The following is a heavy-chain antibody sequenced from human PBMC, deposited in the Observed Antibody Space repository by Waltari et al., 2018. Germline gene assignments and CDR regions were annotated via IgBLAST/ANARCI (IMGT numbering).Heavy chain of an antibody. J-gene: IGHJ4*02. CDR1: GYSINRGYY. CDR3: SRQVLGYCTSAACRRLES. V-gene: IGHV4-38-2*01. D-gene: IGHD2-2*03. Sequence: QVQLQESGPGLVKPSETLSLTGDVSGYSINRGYYWGWIRQSPGKGLEWIATIYHAGDTFYSPSLKSRVTISMDTSKNQFSLKLNSVTAADTAVYFCSRQVLGYCTSAACRRLESWGQGTLVTVSS. CDR2: IYHAGDT.